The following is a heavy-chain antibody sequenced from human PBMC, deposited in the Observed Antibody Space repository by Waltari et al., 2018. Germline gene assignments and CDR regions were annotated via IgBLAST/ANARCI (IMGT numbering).Heavy chain of an antibody. D-gene: IGHD2-21*02. CDR3: ARQIGGRLLWDY. CDR2: MSHSGAL. V-gene: IGHV4-59*02. J-gene: IGHJ4*02. CDR1: GGLVSGDY. Sequence: QVQLQESGPGLLNPSETLSLTCRVSGGLVSGDYWSWIRQPPGKGLEFIAYMSHSGALIKNPSLKSRVTISLDTSKNQFSLNLDSVTAADTAVYYCARQIGGRLLWDYWGQGTLVVVSS.